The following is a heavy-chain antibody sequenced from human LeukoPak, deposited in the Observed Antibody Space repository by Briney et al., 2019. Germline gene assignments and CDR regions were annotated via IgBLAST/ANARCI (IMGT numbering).Heavy chain of an antibody. CDR3: ARDWGYDSSGYWQKYFDT. Sequence: GGSLRLSCAASGFTFSHYWMSWVRQAPGKGLEWVANIKQDGSEKYYVDSMKGRFTISRDNAKNTVYLQMNSLRAEDTAVYYCARDWGYDSSGYWQKYFDTWGQGTLVTVSS. J-gene: IGHJ4*02. CDR1: GFTFSHYW. V-gene: IGHV3-7*01. D-gene: IGHD3-22*01. CDR2: IKQDGSEK.